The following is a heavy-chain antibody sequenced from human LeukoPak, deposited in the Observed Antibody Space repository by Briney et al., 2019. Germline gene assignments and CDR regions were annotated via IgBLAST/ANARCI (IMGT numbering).Heavy chain of an antibody. CDR1: EFTFTDYA. D-gene: IGHD3-10*01. V-gene: IGHV1-3*01. CDR2: INAGNGNT. CDR3: ARVIGALGHFDY. Sequence: ASVKVSCKASEFTFTDYAINWVRQAPGQRLEWMGWINAGNGNTKYPQKFQGRVTITRDTSASTAYMELSSLRSEDTAVYYCARVIGALGHFDYWGQGTLVTVSS. J-gene: IGHJ4*02.